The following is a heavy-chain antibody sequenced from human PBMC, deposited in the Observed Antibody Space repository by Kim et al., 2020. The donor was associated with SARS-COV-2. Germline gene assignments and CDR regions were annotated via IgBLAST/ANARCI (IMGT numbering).Heavy chain of an antibody. CDR2: IRSKVYSYAT. D-gene: IGHD1-1*01. CDR3: TRNRGTTLALWDAFDV. CDR1: GFTFSDSP. Sequence: GGSLRLSCAASGFTFSDSPIHWVRQASGKGLEWVGRIRSKVYSYATSYAASVKGRCTISRADAESTAHLQKNSLKTEDTAVYYCTRNRGTTLALWDAFDVGGQGTLVTVSS. J-gene: IGHJ3*01. V-gene: IGHV3-73*01.